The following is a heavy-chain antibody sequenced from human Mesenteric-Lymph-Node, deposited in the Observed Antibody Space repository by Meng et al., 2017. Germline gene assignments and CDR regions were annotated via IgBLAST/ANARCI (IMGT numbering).Heavy chain of an antibody. V-gene: IGHV1-69*13. CDR3: ATEQQPHNYYYYYGMDV. CDR1: GYTFTSYG. J-gene: IGHJ6*02. CDR2: IIPIFGTA. D-gene: IGHD6-13*01. Sequence: SVKVSCKASGYTFTSYGISWVRQAPGQGLEWMGGIIPIFGTANYAQKFQGRVTITADESTSTAYMELSSLRSEDTAVYYCATEQQPHNYYYYYGMDVWGQGTTVTVSS.